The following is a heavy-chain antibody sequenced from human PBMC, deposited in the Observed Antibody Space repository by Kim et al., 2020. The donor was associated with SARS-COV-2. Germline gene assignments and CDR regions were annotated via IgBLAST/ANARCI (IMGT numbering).Heavy chain of an antibody. CDR2: IKQDGSEK. CDR1: GFTFSSYW. Sequence: GGSLRLSCAASGFTFSSYWMSWVRQAPGKGLEWVANIKQDGSEKYYVDSVKGRFTISRDNAKNSLYLQMNSLRAEDTAVYYCARQSLSAWSSECFDYWGQGTLVTVSS. J-gene: IGHJ4*02. D-gene: IGHD3-3*01. V-gene: IGHV3-7*01. CDR3: ARQSLSAWSSECFDY.